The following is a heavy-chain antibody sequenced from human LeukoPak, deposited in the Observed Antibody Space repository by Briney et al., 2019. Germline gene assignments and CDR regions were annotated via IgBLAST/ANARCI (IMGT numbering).Heavy chain of an antibody. J-gene: IGHJ3*02. D-gene: IGHD3-22*01. Sequence: SETLSLTCTVSGGSISTYYWNWIRQPPGKGLEWIAYIFYSGSTYYNPSLKSRVTISVDTSKNQFSLKLTSVTAADTAVYYCARGDSSGYFRFDIWGQGTMVTVSS. CDR1: GGSISTYY. CDR2: IFYSGST. V-gene: IGHV4-59*01. CDR3: ARGDSSGYFRFDI.